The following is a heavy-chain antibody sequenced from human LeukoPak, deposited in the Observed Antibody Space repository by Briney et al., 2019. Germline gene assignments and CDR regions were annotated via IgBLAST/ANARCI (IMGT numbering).Heavy chain of an antibody. D-gene: IGHD3-22*01. CDR2: ISAYNGNT. J-gene: IGHJ5*02. V-gene: IGHV1-18*01. CDR1: GYTLTELS. Sequence: GASVKVSCKVSGYTLTELSMHWVRQAPGQGLEWMGWISAYNGNTNYAQKLQGRVTMTTDTSTSTAYMELRSLRSDDTAVYYCARDGRHYYDSSGYYSVWFDPWGQGTLVTVSS. CDR3: ARDGRHYYDSSGYYSVWFDP.